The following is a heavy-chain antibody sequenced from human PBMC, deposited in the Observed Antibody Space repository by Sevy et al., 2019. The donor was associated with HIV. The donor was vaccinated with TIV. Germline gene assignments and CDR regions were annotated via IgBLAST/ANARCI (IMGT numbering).Heavy chain of an antibody. D-gene: IGHD3-22*01. J-gene: IGHJ6*02. CDR2: ISSSSSTI. Sequence: GGSLRLSCAASGFTFSSYSMNWVRHAPGKGLEWVSYISSSSSTIYYADSVKGRFTISRDNAKNSLYLQMNSLRDEDTAVYYCARDVYYYDSSGYYHYYYYGMDVWGQGTTVTVSS. CDR1: GFTFSSYS. CDR3: ARDVYYYDSSGYYHYYYYGMDV. V-gene: IGHV3-48*02.